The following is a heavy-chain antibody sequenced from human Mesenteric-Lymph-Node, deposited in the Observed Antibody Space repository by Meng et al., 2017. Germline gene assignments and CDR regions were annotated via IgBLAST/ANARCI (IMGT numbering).Heavy chain of an antibody. Sequence: SETLSLTCTVSGGSISSYYWSWIRQSPGKGLEWIGNIYYSGSTNYNPSLKSRVTMSVDTSKNEFSLKLRSATAADTAVYYCARDRSGGYNWFDPWGQGSLVTVSS. V-gene: IGHV4-59*01. J-gene: IGHJ5*01. CDR3: ARDRSGGYNWFDP. CDR1: GGSISSYY. D-gene: IGHD6-19*01. CDR2: IYYSGST.